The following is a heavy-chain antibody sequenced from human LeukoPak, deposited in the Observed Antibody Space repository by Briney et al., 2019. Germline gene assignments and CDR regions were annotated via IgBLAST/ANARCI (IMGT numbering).Heavy chain of an antibody. CDR3: ARETTVTDGYYYYYGMDV. CDR2: ISAYNGNT. CDR1: VYTFNTYG. J-gene: IGHJ6*02. Sequence: ASVKVSCKASVYTFNTYGINWVRQAPGQGLEWMGWISAYNGNTNYTQNLRDRVTMTTDTSTSTAYMELRSLRSDDTAVYYCARETTVTDGYYYYYGMDVWGPGTTVTVSS. D-gene: IGHD4-17*01. V-gene: IGHV1-18*01.